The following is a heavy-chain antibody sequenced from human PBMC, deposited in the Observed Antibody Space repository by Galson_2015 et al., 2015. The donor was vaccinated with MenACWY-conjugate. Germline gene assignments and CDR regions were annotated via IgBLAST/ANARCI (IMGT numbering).Heavy chain of an antibody. V-gene: IGHV3-7*03. CDR3: ARIGYCSGYSCSAGDYLDF. CDR1: GFTFSRYW. CDR2: IKQDGSER. J-gene: IGHJ4*02. D-gene: IGHD2-15*01. Sequence: SLRLSCAASGFTFSRYWMSWVRQAPGEGLEWVSNIKQDGSERYYGDSVRGRFTISRDNAKNSLYLQVNSLRAEDTAIYYCARIGYCSGYSCSAGDYLDFWGQGDLVPVSS.